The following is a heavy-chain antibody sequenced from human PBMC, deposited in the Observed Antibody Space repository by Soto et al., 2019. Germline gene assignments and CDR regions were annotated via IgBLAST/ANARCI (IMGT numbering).Heavy chain of an antibody. CDR1: GYSFTSYW. Sequence: GASLKISCKGSGYSFTSYWIGWVRQMPGKGLEWMGIIYPGDSDTRYSPYFQGQVTISADKSISTAYLQWSSLKASDTAMYYCARRQSGSYLIDAFDIWGQGTMVTVSS. CDR3: ARRQSGSYLIDAFDI. CDR2: IYPGDSDT. D-gene: IGHD1-26*01. V-gene: IGHV5-51*01. J-gene: IGHJ3*02.